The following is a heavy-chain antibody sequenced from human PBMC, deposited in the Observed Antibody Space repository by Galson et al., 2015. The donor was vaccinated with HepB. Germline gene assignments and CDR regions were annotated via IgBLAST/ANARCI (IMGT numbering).Heavy chain of an antibody. V-gene: IGHV5-10-1*01. CDR3: ARDPRGAVGYYYGMDV. CDR1: GYSFTSYW. D-gene: IGHD3-10*01. Sequence: QSGAEVKKPGESLRISCKGSGYSFTSYWISWVRQMPGKGLEWMGRIDPSDSYTNYSPSFQGHVTISADKSISTAYLQWSSLKASDTAMYYCARDPRGAVGYYYGMDVWGQGTTVTVSS. CDR2: IDPSDSYT. J-gene: IGHJ6*02.